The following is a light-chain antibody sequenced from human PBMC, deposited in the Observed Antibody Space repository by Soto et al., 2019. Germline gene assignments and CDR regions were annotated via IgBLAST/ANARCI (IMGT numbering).Light chain of an antibody. CDR1: QSVSTS. Sequence: ETVLTQSPASLSLSPGERATLSCRASQSVSTSLAWYQQKPGQAPRLLIHEASSRATGIPARFSGSGCGTDFTLTISSLEPEDSAVYYCQQRSDWPLITFGQGTRLEIK. V-gene: IGKV3-11*01. J-gene: IGKJ5*01. CDR3: QQRSDWPLIT. CDR2: EAS.